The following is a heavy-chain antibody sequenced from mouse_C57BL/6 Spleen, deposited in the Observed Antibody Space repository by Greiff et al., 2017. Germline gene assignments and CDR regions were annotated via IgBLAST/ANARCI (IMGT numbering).Heavy chain of an antibody. V-gene: IGHV2-2*01. CDR2: IWSGGST. Sequence: VKLMESGPGLVQPSQSLSITCTVSGFSLTSYGVHWVRQSPGKGLEWLGVIWSGGSTDYNAAFISRLSLSKDNSKSQVFFKMNSLQADDTAIYYCARSLCITTDAMDYWGQGTSVTVSS. J-gene: IGHJ4*01. CDR3: ARSLCITTDAMDY. CDR1: GFSLTSYG. D-gene: IGHD1-1*01.